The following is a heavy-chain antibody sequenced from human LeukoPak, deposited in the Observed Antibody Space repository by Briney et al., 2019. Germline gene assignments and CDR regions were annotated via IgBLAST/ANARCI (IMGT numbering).Heavy chain of an antibody. Sequence: NPGGSLRLSCAASGFSFSSYTMNWVRQAPGKGLEWVSIISSSSTYIYYADSVKGRFTISRDNAKNALYLQMNSLRVEDTAVYYCARDRGYSQDYWGQGTLVTVSS. D-gene: IGHD5-18*01. CDR3: ARDRGYSQDY. J-gene: IGHJ4*02. CDR2: ISSSSTYI. CDR1: GFSFSSYT. V-gene: IGHV3-21*01.